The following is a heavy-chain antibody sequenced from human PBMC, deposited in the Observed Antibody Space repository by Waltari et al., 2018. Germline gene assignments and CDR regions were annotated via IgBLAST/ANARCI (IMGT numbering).Heavy chain of an antibody. Sequence: QVQLVQSGAEVKKPGASVTVSCKASGYTFTGYYMHWVRPAPGQGLEWRGWSNPNSGGTNYAQKFQGSVTMTSDTSISTDYMERRRLRSDDTAVYYGARGSAYYYYGMDVWGQGTTVTVSS. CDR3: ARGSAYYYYGMDV. J-gene: IGHJ6*02. CDR1: GYTFTGYY. D-gene: IGHD6-25*01. CDR2: SNPNSGGT. V-gene: IGHV1-2*02.